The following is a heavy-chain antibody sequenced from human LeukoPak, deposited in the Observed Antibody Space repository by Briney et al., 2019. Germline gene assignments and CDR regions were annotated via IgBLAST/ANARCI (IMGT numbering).Heavy chain of an antibody. V-gene: IGHV3-30*18. Sequence: PGRSLRLSCAGSGFTFSSYGIHWVRQAPGKGLEGVAVISYDGSNIYYADSVKGRFTISRDNSKNTVHLQMNSLRAEDTAVYYCAKDRDIVVVPAAIDPWGQGTLVTVSS. CDR3: AKDRDIVVVPAAIDP. CDR2: ISYDGSNI. J-gene: IGHJ5*02. CDR1: GFTFSSYG. D-gene: IGHD2-2*02.